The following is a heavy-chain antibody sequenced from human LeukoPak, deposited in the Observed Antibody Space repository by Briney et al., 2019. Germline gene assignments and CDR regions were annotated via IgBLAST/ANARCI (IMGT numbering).Heavy chain of an antibody. CDR2: IWYDGSKK. Sequence: PGRSLRLSCAASGFTFSSYGMHWVRQAPGKGLEWVAVIWYDGSKKYYADSVKGRFTISRDNSKKTLYLQMNSLRDEDTAVYYCAKASYCTNGVCYTYYMDVWGKGTTVTVSS. V-gene: IGHV3-33*06. J-gene: IGHJ6*03. D-gene: IGHD2-8*01. CDR1: GFTFSSYG. CDR3: AKASYCTNGVCYTYYMDV.